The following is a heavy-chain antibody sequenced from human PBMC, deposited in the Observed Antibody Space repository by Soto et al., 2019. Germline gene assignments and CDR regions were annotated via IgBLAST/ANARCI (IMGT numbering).Heavy chain of an antibody. Sequence: EVQLVESGGGLVQPGRSLRLSCAASGFTFDDYAMHWVRQAPGKGLEWVSGISWHSGGIGYADSVKGRFTISRDNAKNSLYLQMNSLRAEATALYYCVKDRGGSYDYYYYGMDVWGQGTTVTVSS. D-gene: IGHD1-26*01. V-gene: IGHV3-9*01. CDR1: GFTFDDYA. CDR3: VKDRGGSYDYYYYGMDV. J-gene: IGHJ6*02. CDR2: ISWHSGGI.